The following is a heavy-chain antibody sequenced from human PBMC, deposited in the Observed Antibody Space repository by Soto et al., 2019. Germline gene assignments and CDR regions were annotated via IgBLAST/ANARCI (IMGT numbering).Heavy chain of an antibody. V-gene: IGHV4-31*11. Sequence: SETLSHTCAVYGGTFIGYYWSRIRKHPGKGLEWIGYIYYSGSTYYNPSLKSRVTISVDTSKNQFSLKLSSVTAADTALYYCARLSRVGIAAGLDYCGEGTLVTVSS. CDR1: GGTFIGYY. CDR3: ARLSRVGIAAGLDY. CDR2: IYYSGST. J-gene: IGHJ4*02. D-gene: IGHD6-13*01.